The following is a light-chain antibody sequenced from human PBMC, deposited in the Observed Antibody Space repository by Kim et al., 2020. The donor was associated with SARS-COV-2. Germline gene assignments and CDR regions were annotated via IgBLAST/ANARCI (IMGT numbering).Light chain of an antibody. V-gene: IGLV1-47*01. CDR2: RNN. CDR1: DSNIGSQT. Sequence: QSVLTQSPSASGTPGQRVTISCSGSDSNIGSQTVYWYQQFPGTAPKLLIYRNNQRPSGVPDRFCGSKSGTSASLAITGLRSEDEADYYCAAWDDTLSGSVFGGGTQLTVL. CDR3: AAWDDTLSGSV. J-gene: IGLJ2*01.